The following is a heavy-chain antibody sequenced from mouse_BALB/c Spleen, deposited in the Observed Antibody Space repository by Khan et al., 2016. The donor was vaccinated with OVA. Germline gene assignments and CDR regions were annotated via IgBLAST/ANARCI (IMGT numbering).Heavy chain of an antibody. V-gene: IGHV3-8*02. CDR2: ISYSGNT. D-gene: IGHD1-1*01. Sequence: EVQLQESGPSLVKPSQTLSLTCSVTGDSITSGYWNWIRKFPGNKLEYMGYISYSGNTYYNPSLKSRISITRDTSNNQNYLLLNSVTTEDTAPYYCACELRGFAYWGQGTLVTVSA. CDR1: GDSITSGY. CDR3: ACELRGFAY. J-gene: IGHJ3*01.